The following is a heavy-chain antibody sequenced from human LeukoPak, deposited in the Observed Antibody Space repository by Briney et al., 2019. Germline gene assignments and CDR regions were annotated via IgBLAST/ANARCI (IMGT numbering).Heavy chain of an antibody. V-gene: IGHV4-59*01. D-gene: IGHD4-11*01. CDR1: GGSISSYY. CDR2: IYYTGST. J-gene: IGHJ4*02. Sequence: KPSETLSLTCTVSGGSISSYYWSWIRQPPGKGLEWIGYIYYTGSTSYNPSLKSRVTISVDTSKNQFSLKLSSVTAADTAVYYCATYRSPYYFDFWAQGTLVTVSS. CDR3: ATYRSPYYFDF.